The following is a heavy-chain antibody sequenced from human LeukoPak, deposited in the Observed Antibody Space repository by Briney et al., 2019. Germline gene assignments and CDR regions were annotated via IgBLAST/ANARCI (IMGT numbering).Heavy chain of an antibody. CDR2: FDPEDGET. V-gene: IGHV1-24*01. CDR1: GYTLTELS. J-gene: IGHJ6*02. Sequence: ASVKVSCKVSGYTLTELSLHWVRQAPGKGLEWMGRFDPEDGETIYARKFQGRVTMTEDTSTDTAYMELSSLRSEDTAVYFCAVSLTAGGYYGMDVWGQGTTVTVSS. CDR3: AVSLTAGGYYGMDV.